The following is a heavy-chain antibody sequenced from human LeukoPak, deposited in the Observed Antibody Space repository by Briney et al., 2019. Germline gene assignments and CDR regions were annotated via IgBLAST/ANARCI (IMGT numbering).Heavy chain of an antibody. CDR1: GASISNYY. J-gene: IGHJ4*02. V-gene: IGHV4-4*09. Sequence: SETLSLTCTVSGASISNYYWSWIRQTPEKGLEWMGHIHSSGGSSYYPSLKSRLTLSIATSRNQLSLKLPSVTAADTAVYFCARLGSYHDFWGQGALVTVSS. D-gene: IGHD1-26*01. CDR2: IHSSGGS. CDR3: ARLGSYHDF.